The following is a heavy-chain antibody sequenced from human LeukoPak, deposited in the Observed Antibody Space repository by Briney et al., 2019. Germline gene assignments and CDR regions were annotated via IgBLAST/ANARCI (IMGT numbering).Heavy chain of an antibody. Sequence: KAGGSLRLSCAASVFTFSKAWMNWVRQAPGKGLEWVGRIRSKTDGETTDYAAPVKGRFSISRDDSKNTVYLQMNSLKTEDAAVYYCTTEKDYWGQGTLVTVSS. CDR1: VFTFSKAW. CDR3: TTEKDY. J-gene: IGHJ4*02. CDR2: IRSKTDGETT. V-gene: IGHV3-15*07.